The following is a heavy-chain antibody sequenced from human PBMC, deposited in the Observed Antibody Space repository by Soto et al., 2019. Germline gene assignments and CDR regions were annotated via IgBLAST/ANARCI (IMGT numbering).Heavy chain of an antibody. CDR1: GFTFSNVW. CDR3: TPLALKYSSGWYEFSD. J-gene: IGHJ4*02. D-gene: IGHD6-19*01. Sequence: EVQLVESGGCLVKPGGSLRLSCAASGFTFSNVWMNWVRQAPGKGLEWVGRIKSKTDGGTTDYAAPVKGRFTISRDDSKNTLYLQMNSLKTEDTDVYYRTPLALKYSSGWYEFSDWGQGTLVTVSS. CDR2: IKSKTDGGTT. V-gene: IGHV3-15*07.